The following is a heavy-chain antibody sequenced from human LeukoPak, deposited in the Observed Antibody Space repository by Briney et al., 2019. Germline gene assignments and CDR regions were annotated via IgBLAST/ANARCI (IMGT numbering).Heavy chain of an antibody. CDR2: IRYDGSNK. Sequence: GGSLRLSCAASGFTFSSYGMHCVRQAPGKGLEWVAFIRYDGSNKYYADSVKGRFTISRDNSKNTLYLQMNSLRAEDTAVYYCARDYGLHDAFDIWGQGTMVTVSS. J-gene: IGHJ3*02. CDR3: ARDYGLHDAFDI. CDR1: GFTFSSYG. V-gene: IGHV3-30*02. D-gene: IGHD4/OR15-4a*01.